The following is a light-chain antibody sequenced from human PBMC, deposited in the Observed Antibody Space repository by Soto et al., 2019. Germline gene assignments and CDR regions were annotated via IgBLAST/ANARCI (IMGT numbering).Light chain of an antibody. CDR1: TRDIAGYNY. CDR3: TSFSRSTSLDV. CDR2: QVT. V-gene: IGLV2-14*01. Sequence: QSALTQPASVSGSLGQSITISCTGTTRDIAGYNYISWYQQLPGKAPKLMIYQVTIRPAGISNRFSGSKSGNTASLTISGRQAEDEAEYYCTSFSRSTSLDVFGTGTKLTVL. J-gene: IGLJ1*01.